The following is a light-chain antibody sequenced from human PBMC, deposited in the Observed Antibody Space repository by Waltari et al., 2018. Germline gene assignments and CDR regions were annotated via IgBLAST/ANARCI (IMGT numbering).Light chain of an antibody. Sequence: QSALTKPASVSASPGQSITISCPGTSSDVGGYDFVSWYQQHPGKAPKPMIYDVSYRPSEVSDRFFGSKSGNTASLTIAGLQATDEADYYRTSHASSYTYVFGTGTKVTVL. CDR3: TSHASSYTYV. CDR2: DVS. J-gene: IGLJ1*01. V-gene: IGLV2-14*03. CDR1: SSDVGGYDF.